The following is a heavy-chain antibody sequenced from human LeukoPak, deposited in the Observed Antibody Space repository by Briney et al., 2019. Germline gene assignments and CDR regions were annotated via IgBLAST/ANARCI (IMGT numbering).Heavy chain of an antibody. CDR2: TYSGGVT. CDR3: AREKSRGGDFYGMDV. V-gene: IGHV3-53*01. Sequence: GGSLRLSCAASGFTVSTKYMSWVSQSPVKGLEWVSITYSGGVTYYADSVRGRFTISRDNSKSTMDLQMDSLRADDTAIYYCAREKSRGGDFYGMDVWGQGTTVTVSS. CDR1: GFTVSTKY. D-gene: IGHD2-15*01. J-gene: IGHJ6*02.